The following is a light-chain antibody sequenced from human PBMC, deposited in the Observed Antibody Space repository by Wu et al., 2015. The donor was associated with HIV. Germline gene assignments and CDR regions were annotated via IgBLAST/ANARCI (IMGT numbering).Light chain of an antibody. CDR3: LQFKIHPRS. Sequence: AFQLTQSPYSLSASVGDRVTITCRASQGISNYLAWYQQKPGKAPKLLIYGASTLQSGVPSRFSGSGSGTDFTLTISSLQPEDFATYYCLQFKIHPRSFGQGTKRGDQT. CDR1: QGISNY. J-gene: IGKJ2*03. CDR2: GAS. V-gene: IGKV1-13*02.